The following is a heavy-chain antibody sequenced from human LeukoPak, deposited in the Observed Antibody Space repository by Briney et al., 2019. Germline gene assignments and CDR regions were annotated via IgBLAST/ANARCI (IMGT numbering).Heavy chain of an antibody. Sequence: GGSLRLSCAASGFTFSSYWMSWVRQAPGKGLEWVGRIKSKTDGGTTDYAAPVKGRFTISRDDSKNTLYLQMNSLKTEDTAVYYCTTDLGDILTGYQYWGQGTLVTVSS. V-gene: IGHV3-15*01. CDR2: IKSKTDGGTT. CDR3: TTDLGDILTGYQY. J-gene: IGHJ4*02. D-gene: IGHD3-9*01. CDR1: GFTFSSYW.